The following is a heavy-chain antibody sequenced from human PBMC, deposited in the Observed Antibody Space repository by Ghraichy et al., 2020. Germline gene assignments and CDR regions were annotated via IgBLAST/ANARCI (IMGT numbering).Heavy chain of an antibody. Sequence: SETLSLTCTVSGDSVSSSSYYWGWIRQPPGQGLEWITSIYFTGTTYYNPSLKSRVTMSVDTSTNQFSLRLTSVTAADTAVYYCARGRPPLSGSYTDAFDIWGQGTMITVSS. CDR1: GDSVSSSSYY. CDR2: IYFTGTT. V-gene: IGHV4-39*07. CDR3: ARGRPPLSGSYTDAFDI. D-gene: IGHD1-26*01. J-gene: IGHJ3*02.